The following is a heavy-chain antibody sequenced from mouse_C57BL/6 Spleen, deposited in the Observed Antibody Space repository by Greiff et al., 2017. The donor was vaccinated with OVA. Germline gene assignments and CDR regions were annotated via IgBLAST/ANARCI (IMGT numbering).Heavy chain of an antibody. V-gene: IGHV5-17*01. CDR2: ISSGSSTI. CDR1: GFTFSDYG. CDR3: ARNGDDWYFDV. J-gene: IGHJ1*03. D-gene: IGHD2-13*01. Sequence: EVKLMESGGGLVKPGGSLKLSCAASGFTFSDYGMHWVRQAPEKGLEWVAYISSGSSTIYYADTVKGRFTISRDNAKNTLFLQKTSLRSEDTAMDYCARNGDDWYFDVWGTGTTVTVSS.